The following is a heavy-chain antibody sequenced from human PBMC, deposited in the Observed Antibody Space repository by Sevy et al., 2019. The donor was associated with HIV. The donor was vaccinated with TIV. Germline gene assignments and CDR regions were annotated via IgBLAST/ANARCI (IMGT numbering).Heavy chain of an antibody. Sequence: GGSLRLSCAASGFTFSSYSMNWVRQAPGKGLEWVSSISSSSYIYYADSVKGRFTISRDNAKNSLYLQMNSLRAEDTAVYYCARTSRSSSSGAFDIWGQGTMVTVSS. CDR1: GFTFSSYS. CDR2: ISSSSYI. CDR3: ARTSRSSSSGAFDI. D-gene: IGHD6-6*01. J-gene: IGHJ3*02. V-gene: IGHV3-21*01.